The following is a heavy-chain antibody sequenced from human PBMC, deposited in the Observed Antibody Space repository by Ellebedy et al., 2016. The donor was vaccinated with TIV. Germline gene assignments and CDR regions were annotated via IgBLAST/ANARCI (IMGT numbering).Heavy chain of an antibody. CDR1: GLTVSSNY. J-gene: IGHJ4*02. V-gene: IGHV3-53*01. CDR2: IYSGGST. D-gene: IGHD1-26*01. Sequence: PGGSLRLSCAASGLTVSSNYMSWVRQAPGRGLEWVSVIYSGGSTYYADSVKGRFAISRDTSKNTLYLQMNSLRAEDTALYYCAAVGATTYYFDYWGQGTLVTVSS. CDR3: AAVGATTYYFDY.